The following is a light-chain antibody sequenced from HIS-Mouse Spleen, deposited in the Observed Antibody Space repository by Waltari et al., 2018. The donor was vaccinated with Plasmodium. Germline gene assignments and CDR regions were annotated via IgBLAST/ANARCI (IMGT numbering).Light chain of an antibody. CDR3: YSAADNNRV. Sequence: SYELTQPSSVSVSPGQTARITCSGDVLANKYARWFQQKPGQAHVLVIYKDSERPSGIPERFSGSSSGTTVTLTISGAQVEDEADYYCYSAADNNRVFGGGTKLTVL. CDR2: KDS. CDR1: VLANKY. V-gene: IGLV3-27*01. J-gene: IGLJ3*02.